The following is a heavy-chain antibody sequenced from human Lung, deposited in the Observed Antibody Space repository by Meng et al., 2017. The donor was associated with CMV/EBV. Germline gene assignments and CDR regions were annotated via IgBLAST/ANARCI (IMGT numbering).Heavy chain of an antibody. CDR2: ININTGNP. Sequence: QVQLVQSGSEVKKPVDLVKVSCQAAGYTFTSSSMNWVRHAPGQGLEWMGWININTGNPTYAQGFTGRFVFSLDTSVSTAYLQIDSLKADDTAVYYCARGNGWRFDYWGQGTLVTVSS. J-gene: IGHJ4*02. V-gene: IGHV7-4-1*01. D-gene: IGHD6-19*01. CDR1: GYTFTSSS. CDR3: ARGNGWRFDY.